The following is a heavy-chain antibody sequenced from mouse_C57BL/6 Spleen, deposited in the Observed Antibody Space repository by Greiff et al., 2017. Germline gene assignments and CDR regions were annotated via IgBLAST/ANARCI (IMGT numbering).Heavy chain of an antibody. V-gene: IGHV1-64*01. CDR2: IHPNSGST. D-gene: IGHD2-4*01. CDR3: ARTYYDYDRWYFDV. CDR1: GYTFTSYW. J-gene: IGHJ1*03. Sequence: QVQLQQPGAELVKPGASVKLSCKASGYTFTSYWMHWVKQRPGQGLEWIGMIHPNSGSTNYNEKFKSKATLTVDKSSSTAYMQLSSLTSEDSAVYYCARTYYDYDRWYFDVWGTGTTVTVSS.